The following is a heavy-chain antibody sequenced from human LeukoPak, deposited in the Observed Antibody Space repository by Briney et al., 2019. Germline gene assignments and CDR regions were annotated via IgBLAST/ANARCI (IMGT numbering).Heavy chain of an antibody. V-gene: IGHV6-1*01. CDR2: TYYRSKWYN. D-gene: IGHD5-12*01. CDR3: ARDKGGSGYDHLDS. CDR1: GDSVSTNSAA. J-gene: IGHJ4*02. Sequence: SQTLSLTCAMSGDSVSTNSAAWNWIRPSQSRGLEWLGRTYYRSKWYNDYAVSVKSRITINPDTSKNQFSLQLNSVTPEDTAAYYCARDKGGSGYDHLDSWGQGTLVTVSS.